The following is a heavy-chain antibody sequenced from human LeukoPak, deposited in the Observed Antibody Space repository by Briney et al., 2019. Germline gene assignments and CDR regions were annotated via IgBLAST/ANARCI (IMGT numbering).Heavy chain of an antibody. V-gene: IGHV3-53*01. J-gene: IGHJ4*02. D-gene: IGHD2-15*01. CDR3: AKDLSQDYFFDF. CDR2: IYSGGST. CDR1: GFTVSSNY. Sequence: GGSLRLSCAASGFTVSSNYMNWVRQAPGKGLEWVSVIYSGGSTYYADSVKGRITISRDNSNNTLYLQMNSLRAEDTAVYYCAKDLSQDYFFDFWGQGTLVIVSS.